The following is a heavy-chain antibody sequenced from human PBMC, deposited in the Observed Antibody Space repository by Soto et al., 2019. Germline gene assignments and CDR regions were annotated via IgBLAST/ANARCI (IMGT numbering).Heavy chain of an antibody. J-gene: IGHJ4*02. D-gene: IGHD3-10*01. CDR1: GFTVSSNY. Sequence: EVQLVESGGGLIQPGGSLRLSCAASGFTVSSNYMSWVRQAPGKGLEWVSVIYSGGSTYYADSVKGRFTISRDNSKNTLYLQMNSLRAEDTAVYYCARYMVRGVARSPWVIPGIFDYWGQGTLVTVSS. CDR3: ARYMVRGVARSPWVIPGIFDY. CDR2: IYSGGST. V-gene: IGHV3-53*01.